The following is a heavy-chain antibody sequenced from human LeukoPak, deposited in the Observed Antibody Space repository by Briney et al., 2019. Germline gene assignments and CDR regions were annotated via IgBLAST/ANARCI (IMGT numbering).Heavy chain of an antibody. D-gene: IGHD6-13*01. CDR3: ATDIAAAGSFDY. V-gene: IGHV1-24*01. Sequence: ASVKVSCKVSGYTLTELSMHWVRQAPGKGLEWMGGFDPEDGETIYAQKFQGRVTMTEDTSTDTAYMELSSLRSEDTAVYYCATDIAAAGSFDYWGQGTLVTVSS. CDR2: FDPEDGET. J-gene: IGHJ4*02. CDR1: GYTLTELS.